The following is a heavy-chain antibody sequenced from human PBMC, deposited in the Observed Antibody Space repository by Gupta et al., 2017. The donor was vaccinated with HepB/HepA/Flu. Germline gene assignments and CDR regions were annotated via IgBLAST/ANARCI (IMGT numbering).Heavy chain of an antibody. V-gene: IGHV4-4*02. CDR1: VDSISSANW. CDR3: TRSYGFYVLDY. D-gene: IGHD3-16*01. CDR2: ISLGGTT. J-gene: IGHJ4*02. Sequence: QVQLEESGPGLVKPSETLSLTCTVSVDSISSANWWGWVRQPPGKGLEWIGEISLGGTTKYNPSLESRVTVSMDKSKNQFSLKVTSLTAADTAVYYCTRSYGFYVLDYWGRGTLVTVSS.